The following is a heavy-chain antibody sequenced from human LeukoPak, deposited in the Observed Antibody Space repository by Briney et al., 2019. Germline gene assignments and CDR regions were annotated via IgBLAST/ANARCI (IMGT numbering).Heavy chain of an antibody. CDR1: GGSISSISNY. V-gene: IGHV4-39*02. CDR3: ARASGDQRYYYYYLDV. D-gene: IGHD2-2*01. Sequence: SETLSLTCTVSGGSISSISNYWGWIRQPPGKGLEWIGGNYYSGTTDYNPSLKSRVTISVDTSMNHFSLKLSSVTAADTAVYYCARASGDQRYYYYYLDVWGKGTTVTVSS. J-gene: IGHJ6*03. CDR2: NYYSGTT.